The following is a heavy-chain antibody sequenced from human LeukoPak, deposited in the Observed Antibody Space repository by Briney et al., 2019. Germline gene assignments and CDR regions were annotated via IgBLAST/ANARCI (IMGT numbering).Heavy chain of an antibody. CDR3: AELGITMIGGV. D-gene: IGHD3-10*02. J-gene: IGHJ6*04. CDR1: GFTFTDYA. CDR2: ISSSGSTI. V-gene: IGHV3-48*03. Sequence: GGTLRLSCAASGFTFTDYAMTWVRQAPGKGLEWVSYISSSGSTIYYADSVKGRFTISRDNAKNSLYLQMNSPRAEDTAVYYCAELGITMIGGVWGKGTTVTISS.